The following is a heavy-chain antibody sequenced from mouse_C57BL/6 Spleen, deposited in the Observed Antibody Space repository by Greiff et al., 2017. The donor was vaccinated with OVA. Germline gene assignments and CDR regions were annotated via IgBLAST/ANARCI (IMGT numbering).Heavy chain of an antibody. CDR1: GYSFTGYF. V-gene: IGHV1-20*01. D-gene: IGHD1-1*01. CDR3: ARDYAGYFDV. CDR2: INPYNGDT. J-gene: IGHJ1*03. Sequence: EVQLQQSGPELVKPGDSVKISCKASGYSFTGYFMNWVMQSHGTSLEWIGRINPYNGDTFYNQKFKGKATLTVDKSSSTAHMELRSLTSEDSAVYYCARDYAGYFDVWGTGTTVTVSS.